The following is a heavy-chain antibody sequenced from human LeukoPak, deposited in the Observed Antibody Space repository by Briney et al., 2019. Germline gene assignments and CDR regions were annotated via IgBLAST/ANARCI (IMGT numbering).Heavy chain of an antibody. V-gene: IGHV4-59*08. Sequence: SETLSLTCTVSGGSISSYYWSWIRQPPGKGLEWIGYIYYSGSTNYNPSLKSRVTISVDTSKNQFSLKLSSVTAADTAVYYCARHYSSAWQPDYWGQGTLVTVSS. CDR3: ARHYSSAWQPDY. J-gene: IGHJ4*02. CDR2: IYYSGST. D-gene: IGHD6-19*01. CDR1: GGSISSYY.